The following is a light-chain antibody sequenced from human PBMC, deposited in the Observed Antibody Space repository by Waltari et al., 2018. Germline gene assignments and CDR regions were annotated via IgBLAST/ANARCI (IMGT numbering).Light chain of an antibody. Sequence: EIVSTQSPATLSLSPGDRAPLSCRASQHVSNYLALYQQKLGQPPRLLIYDASNRATGIPARFSGSGSGTDFTLTIDSLEPEDFAVYYCQQRSRWPLTFGGGTKVEIK. CDR1: QHVSNY. CDR3: QQRSRWPLT. J-gene: IGKJ4*01. CDR2: DAS. V-gene: IGKV3-11*01.